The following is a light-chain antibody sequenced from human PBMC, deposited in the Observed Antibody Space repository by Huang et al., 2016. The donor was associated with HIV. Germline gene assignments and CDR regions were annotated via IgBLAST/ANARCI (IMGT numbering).Light chain of an antibody. CDR2: AAS. Sequence: EIVLTQSPGTLSLSPGERATLSCRASQSTSADYLAWYQQKPGQAPRLLIYAASSTATGIPDRFSGSGSGTDFTLTIYRLEPEDFAVYFCQQYAGSPWTFGQGTKVEIK. CDR1: QSTSADY. V-gene: IGKV3-20*01. J-gene: IGKJ1*01. CDR3: QQYAGSPWT.